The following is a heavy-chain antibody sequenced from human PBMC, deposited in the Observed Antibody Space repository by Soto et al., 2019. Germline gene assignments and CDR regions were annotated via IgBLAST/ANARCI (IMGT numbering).Heavy chain of an antibody. CDR3: AKDFYCSGGSCSDY. CDR2: ISGSGGST. Sequence: EVQLLESGGGLVQPGGSLRLSCAASGFTFSSYAMSWVRQAPGKGLEWVSAISGSGGSTYYADSVKGRFTISRDNSKNTRYLQMNSLRAEDTAVYYCAKDFYCSGGSCSDYWGQGTLVTVSS. CDR1: GFTFSSYA. J-gene: IGHJ4*02. D-gene: IGHD2-15*01. V-gene: IGHV3-23*01.